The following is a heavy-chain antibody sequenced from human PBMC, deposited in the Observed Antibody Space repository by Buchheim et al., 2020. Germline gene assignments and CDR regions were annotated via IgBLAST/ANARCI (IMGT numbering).Heavy chain of an antibody. CDR1: GFTFSSYS. CDR2: ISSSSSYI. Sequence: EVQLVESGGGLVKPGGSLRLSCAASGFTFSSYSMNWVRQAPGKGLEWVSSISSSSSYIYYADSVKGRFTISRDNATKSLYLQMNSLRAEDTAVYYCARDSAVAGTGADYWGQGTL. CDR3: ARDSAVAGTGADY. J-gene: IGHJ4*02. V-gene: IGHV3-21*01. D-gene: IGHD6-19*01.